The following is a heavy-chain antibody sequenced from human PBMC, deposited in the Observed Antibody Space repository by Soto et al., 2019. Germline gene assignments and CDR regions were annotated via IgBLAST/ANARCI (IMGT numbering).Heavy chain of an antibody. D-gene: IGHD2-2*01. V-gene: IGHV4-30-2*01. J-gene: IGHJ5*02. CDR1: GGSISSGGYS. CDR2: IYHSGST. Sequence: SETLSLTCAVSGGSISSGGYSWSWIRQPPGKGLEWIGYIYHSGSTYYNPSLKSRVTTSVDRSKNQFSLRLSSVTAADTAVYYCARVPDRWGQGTLVTVSS. CDR3: ARVPDR.